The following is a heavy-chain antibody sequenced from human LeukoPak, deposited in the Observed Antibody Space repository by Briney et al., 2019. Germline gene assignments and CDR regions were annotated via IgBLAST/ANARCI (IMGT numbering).Heavy chain of an antibody. CDR3: ARGPSSTSFKIDP. D-gene: IGHD2-2*01. CDR2: INHSGST. J-gene: IGHJ5*02. CDR1: GGSFSGYY. V-gene: IGHV4-34*01. Sequence: PSETLSLTCAVYGGSFSGYYWSWIRQPPGKGLEWIGEINHSGSTNYNPSLKSRVTISVDTSKNQFSLKLSSVTAADTAVYYCARGPSSTSFKIDPWGQGTLVTVSS.